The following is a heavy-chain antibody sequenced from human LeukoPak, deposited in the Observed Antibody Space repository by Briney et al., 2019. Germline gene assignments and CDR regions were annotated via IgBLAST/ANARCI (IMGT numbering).Heavy chain of an antibody. CDR3: ARGYCSSTSCYYGYYYMDV. CDR2: INPNSGGT. J-gene: IGHJ6*03. V-gene: IGHV1-2*02. D-gene: IGHD2-2*01. Sequence: ASVKVSCKASGYTFTGYYMHWVRQAPGQGLEWMGWINPNSGGTNYAQKFQGRVTMTRDTSISTAYMELSRLRSEDTAVYYCARGYCSSTSCYYGYYYMDVWGKGTTVTVSS. CDR1: GYTFTGYY.